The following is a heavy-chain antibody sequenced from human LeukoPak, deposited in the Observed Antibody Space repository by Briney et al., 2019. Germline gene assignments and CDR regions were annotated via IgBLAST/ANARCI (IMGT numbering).Heavy chain of an antibody. CDR1: GGSISSYY. Sequence: SETLSLTCTVSGGSISSYYWSWIRQPPGKGLEWIGYIYYSGSTNYNPSLKSRVTISVDTSKNQFSLKLSSVTAADTAVYYCARSYYDILTGYSGFDYWGQGTLVTVSS. V-gene: IGHV4-59*01. CDR3: ARSYYDILTGYSGFDY. D-gene: IGHD3-9*01. J-gene: IGHJ4*02. CDR2: IYYSGST.